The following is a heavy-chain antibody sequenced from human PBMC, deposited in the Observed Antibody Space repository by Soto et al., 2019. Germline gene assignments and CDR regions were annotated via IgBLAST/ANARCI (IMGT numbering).Heavy chain of an antibody. D-gene: IGHD5-18*01. CDR1: GGTFSTYT. Sequence: QVHLVQSGTEVRKPGSSVTVSCKVSGGTFSTYTISWVRQAPGQGLQWMGGITPILRETTYAQNFQGRVFITADISAATAYMQLSDLAPEDSAMYYCGRVPRYSFPTSDSLDQWGQGTRVAVSS. J-gene: IGHJ4*02. CDR3: GRVPRYSFPTSDSLDQ. CDR2: ITPILRET. V-gene: IGHV1-69*06.